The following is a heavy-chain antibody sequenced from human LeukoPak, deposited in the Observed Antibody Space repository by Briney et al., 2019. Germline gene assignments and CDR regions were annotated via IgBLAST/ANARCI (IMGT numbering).Heavy chain of an antibody. V-gene: IGHV4-61*02. CDR3: ARGAVDYGDYGYYYYYMDV. D-gene: IGHD4-17*01. J-gene: IGHJ6*03. Sequence: SETLSLTCTVSGGSISSGSYYWSWIRQPAGKGLEWIGRIYTSGSTNYNPSLKSRVTISVDTSKNQFSLKLSSVTAADTAVYYCARGAVDYGDYGYYYYYMDVWGKGTTVTVSS. CDR2: IYTSGST. CDR1: GGSISSGSYY.